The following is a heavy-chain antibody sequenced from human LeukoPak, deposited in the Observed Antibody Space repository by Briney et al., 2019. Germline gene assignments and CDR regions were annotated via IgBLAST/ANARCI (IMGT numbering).Heavy chain of an antibody. D-gene: IGHD5-24*01. J-gene: IGHJ4*02. CDR2: IYYSGST. V-gene: IGHV4-30-4*01. Sequence: SETLSLTCTVSGGSISSGDYYWSWIRQPPGKGLEWIGYIYYSGSTYYNPSLKSRVTISVDTSKNQFSLKLSSVTAADTAVYYCARGGRWLQLTPVYWGQGTLVTVSS. CDR3: ARGGRWLQLTPVY. CDR1: GGSISSGDYY.